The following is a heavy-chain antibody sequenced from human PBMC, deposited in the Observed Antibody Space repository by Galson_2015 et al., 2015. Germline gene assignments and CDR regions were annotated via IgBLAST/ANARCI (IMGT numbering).Heavy chain of an antibody. Sequence: SLRLSCAASGFTVSSNYMSWVRQAPGKGLEWVSVIYSGGSTYYADSVKGRFTISRDNSKNTLYLQMNSLRAEDTAVYYCARDLPWRRDAFDIWGQGTMVTVSS. D-gene: IGHD6-25*01. CDR3: ARDLPWRRDAFDI. CDR2: IYSGGST. CDR1: GFTVSSNY. V-gene: IGHV3-53*01. J-gene: IGHJ3*02.